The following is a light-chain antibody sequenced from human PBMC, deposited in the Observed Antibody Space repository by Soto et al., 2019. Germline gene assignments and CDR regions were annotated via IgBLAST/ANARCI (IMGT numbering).Light chain of an antibody. V-gene: IGKV1-5*01. J-gene: IGKJ1*01. CDR1: QSISSW. CDR3: QQYENYWT. CDR2: DAS. Sequence: DIQMTQSPSTLSASVGDRVTITCRASQSISSWLAWYQQKPGKAPKLLIYDASNSDSGVPSRFSGSGSGTEFSLTISNLQPDDCATYYCQQYENYWTFGQGTKVDIK.